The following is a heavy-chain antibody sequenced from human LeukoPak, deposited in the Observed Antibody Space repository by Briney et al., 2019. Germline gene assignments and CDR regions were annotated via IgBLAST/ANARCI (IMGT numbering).Heavy chain of an antibody. V-gene: IGHV1-2*06. Sequence: ASVKVSCKASAGSFSGQAVTWVRQAPGQGLEWMGRINPNSGGTNYAQKFQGRVTMTRDTSISTAYMELSRLRSDDTAVYYCARDRAYGDYGGYWFDPWGQGTLVTVSS. D-gene: IGHD4-17*01. J-gene: IGHJ5*02. CDR1: AGSFSGQA. CDR2: INPNSGGT. CDR3: ARDRAYGDYGGYWFDP.